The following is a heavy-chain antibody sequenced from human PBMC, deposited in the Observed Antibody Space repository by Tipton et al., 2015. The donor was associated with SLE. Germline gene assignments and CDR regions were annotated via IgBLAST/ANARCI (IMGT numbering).Heavy chain of an antibody. D-gene: IGHD7-27*01. V-gene: IGHV4-61*01. CDR1: GDSVNSDTYY. Sequence: LRLSCNVSGDSVNSDTYYWSWIRQPPGKGLEWIGYVHDSGRTNSNPSLKSRVTISLDTSKNQFSLNLKSVTAADTAVYYCARDAWGLGYWYFDLWGRGTLVTVSS. CDR3: ARDAWGLGYWYFDL. CDR2: VHDSGRT. J-gene: IGHJ2*01.